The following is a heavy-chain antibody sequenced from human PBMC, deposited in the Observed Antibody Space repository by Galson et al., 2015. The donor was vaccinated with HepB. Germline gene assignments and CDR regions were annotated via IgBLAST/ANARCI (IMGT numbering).Heavy chain of an antibody. CDR2: IKLDGSDK. V-gene: IGHV3-7*03. CDR3: AKDDAGIGMSY. CDR1: GFIFGSYW. Sequence: SLRLSCAASGFIFGSYWMSWVRQAPGKGLEWVANIKLDGSDKYYVDSVKGRFTISRDNAKHSLYLQMNNLRAEDTAIYYCAKDDAGIGMSYWGRGTLVTVFS. J-gene: IGHJ4*02. D-gene: IGHD6-13*01.